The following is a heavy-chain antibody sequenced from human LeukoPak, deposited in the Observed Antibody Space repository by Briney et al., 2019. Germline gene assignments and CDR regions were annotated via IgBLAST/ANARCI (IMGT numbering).Heavy chain of an antibody. V-gene: IGHV4-59*08. Sequence: SETLSLTCTVSGGSISSYYWSWLRQPPGKGLEGIGYIYYSGSTNYNTSLKSRVTISVDTSKNQFSPKLSSVTAADTAVYYCARHPDYYDSSGYYTGRASDIWGQGTMVTVSS. CDR2: IYYSGST. CDR3: ARHPDYYDSSGYYTGRASDI. D-gene: IGHD3-22*01. CDR1: GGSISSYY. J-gene: IGHJ3*02.